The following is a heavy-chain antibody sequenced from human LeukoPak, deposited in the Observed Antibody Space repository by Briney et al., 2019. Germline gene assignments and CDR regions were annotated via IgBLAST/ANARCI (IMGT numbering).Heavy chain of an antibody. J-gene: IGHJ6*04. V-gene: IGHV3-48*03. D-gene: IGHD3-10*02. CDR2: ISSSGSTI. Sequence: GGSLRLSCAASGFTFGSYEMNWVRQAPGKVLEWVSYISSSGSTIYYADSVKGRFTISGDNAKNSLYLQMNSLRAEDTAVYYCAELGITMIGGVWGKGTTVTISS. CDR1: GFTFGSYE. CDR3: AELGITMIGGV.